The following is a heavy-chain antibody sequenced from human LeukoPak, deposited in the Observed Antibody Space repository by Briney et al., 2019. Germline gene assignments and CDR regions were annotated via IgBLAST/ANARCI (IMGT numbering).Heavy chain of an antibody. J-gene: IGHJ5*02. CDR3: ARGANYCSGGSCYPSWFDP. D-gene: IGHD2-15*01. V-gene: IGHV1-69*05. CDR2: IIPIFGTA. Sequence: ASVKVSCKAYGGTFSSYAISWVRQAPGQGLEWMGGIIPIFGTANYAQKFQGRVTITTGESTSTAYMELSSLRSEDTAVYYCARGANYCSGGSCYPSWFDPWGQGTLVTVSS. CDR1: GGTFSSYA.